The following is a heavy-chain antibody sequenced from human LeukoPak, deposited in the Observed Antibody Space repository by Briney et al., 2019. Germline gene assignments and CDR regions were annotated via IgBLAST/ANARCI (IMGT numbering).Heavy chain of an antibody. D-gene: IGHD3-10*01. CDR1: DDSITMYY. CDR2: VDHTGST. Sequence: SETLSLTCTVSDDSITMYYWTWIRQPPGKGLEWIGYVDHTGSTKFNPSLNGRVSISRDTSKNQFSLKLSSVTAADTAVYYCARATTMVRDPLFLFDYWGQGTLVTVSS. CDR3: ARATTMVRDPLFLFDY. J-gene: IGHJ4*02. V-gene: IGHV4-59*12.